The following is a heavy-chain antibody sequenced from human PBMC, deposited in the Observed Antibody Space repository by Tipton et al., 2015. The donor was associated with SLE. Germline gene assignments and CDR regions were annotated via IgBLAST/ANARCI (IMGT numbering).Heavy chain of an antibody. CDR2: IRYDETKE. Sequence: GSLRLSCAASAFTFSTYAMTWVRQAPGKGLEWVAFIRYDETKECYADSVNGRFIISRDTSKNTLYLQMNTLRPEDTGFYYCARDLRFYGSGSRYYFDHWGQGTSVTVSP. CDR3: ARDLRFYGSGSRYYFDH. D-gene: IGHD3-10*01. J-gene: IGHJ4*02. CDR1: AFTFSTYA. V-gene: IGHV3-30*02.